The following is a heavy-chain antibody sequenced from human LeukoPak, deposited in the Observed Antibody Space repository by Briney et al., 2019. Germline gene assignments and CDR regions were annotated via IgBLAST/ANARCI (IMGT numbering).Heavy chain of an antibody. Sequence: SETLSLTCTVSGGSISSYYWSWIRQPPGKGLEWIGYIYYSGSTKYNSSLKSRVTISVDTSKNQFSLKLSSVTAADTAVYYCVRGNYYFDYWDQGALVTVSS. CDR2: IYYSGST. J-gene: IGHJ4*02. V-gene: IGHV4-59*08. D-gene: IGHD1-7*01. CDR3: VRGNYYFDY. CDR1: GGSISSYY.